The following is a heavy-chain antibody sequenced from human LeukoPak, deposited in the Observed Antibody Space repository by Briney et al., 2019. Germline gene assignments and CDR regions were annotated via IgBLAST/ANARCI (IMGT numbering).Heavy chain of an antibody. J-gene: IGHJ5*02. V-gene: IGHV4-39*01. CDR3: ARQDEDNWFDP. CDR1: GGSISSSSYY. D-gene: IGHD2-15*01. CDR2: IYYSGST. Sequence: SETLSLTCTVSGGSISSSSYYWGWIRQPPGKGLEWIGSIYYSGSTYYNPSLKSRVTISVDTSKNQFSLKLSSVTAADTAVYYCARQDEDNWFDPWGQGTLVTVSS.